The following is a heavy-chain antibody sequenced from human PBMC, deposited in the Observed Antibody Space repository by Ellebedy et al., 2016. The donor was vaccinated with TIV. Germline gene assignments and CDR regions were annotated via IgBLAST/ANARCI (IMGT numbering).Heavy chain of an antibody. CDR2: IHNNGDT. J-gene: IGHJ4*02. V-gene: IGHV4-59*08. Sequence: MPSETLSLTCTVSGGSLSGYYWSWIRQPPGKGLEWIAYIHNNGDTYYNPSLKSLVTISLDASKNQFSLKMSSVTATDTALFYCARHGKSGSYSPYFDYWGQGTLVTVSP. CDR1: GGSLSGYY. D-gene: IGHD1-26*01. CDR3: ARHGKSGSYSPYFDY.